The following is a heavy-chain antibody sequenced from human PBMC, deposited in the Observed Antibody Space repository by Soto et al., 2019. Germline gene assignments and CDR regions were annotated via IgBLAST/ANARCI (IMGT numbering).Heavy chain of an antibody. J-gene: IGHJ3*01. D-gene: IGHD2-21*02. CDR3: ARWGAVVTNIPNAFDF. V-gene: IGHV4-59*01. CDR1: GGSISNYY. Sequence: TSETLSLTCTVSGGSISNYYWSWLRQPPGKGLEWIGYIYYSGSTKYNPSLKSRVTISGDTSRNQFSLKLSSVTAADTAVYYCARWGAVVTNIPNAFDFWGQGTMVTVSS. CDR2: IYYSGST.